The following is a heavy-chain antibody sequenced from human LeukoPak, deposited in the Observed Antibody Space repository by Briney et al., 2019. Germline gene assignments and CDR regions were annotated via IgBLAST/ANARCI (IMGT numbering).Heavy chain of an antibody. Sequence: GRSLRLSCAASGFTFDDYSMRWVRQAPGKGLEWVSGISWSSDSAGYADSVKGRFTISRDNAKNSLYLKMNSLRAEDTALYYCANDFASYYYDSSGYYSYSFDYWGQGTLVTVSS. CDR1: GFTFDDYS. V-gene: IGHV3-9*01. D-gene: IGHD3-22*01. CDR3: ANDFASYYYDSSGYYSYSFDY. CDR2: ISWSSDSA. J-gene: IGHJ4*02.